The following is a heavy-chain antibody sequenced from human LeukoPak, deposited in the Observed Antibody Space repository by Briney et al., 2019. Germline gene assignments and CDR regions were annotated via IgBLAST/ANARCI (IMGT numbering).Heavy chain of an antibody. CDR3: AKKTYSSGWREPIDS. CDR2: IHNVGST. J-gene: IGHJ4*02. V-gene: IGHV4-39*01. CDR1: GGSVSNGIYY. D-gene: IGHD6-19*01. Sequence: PSETLSLTCTVSGGSVSNGIYYWGWIRQPPGKGLEWIGSIHNVGSTYYNPSLKSRVTVSVDTSKNQFSLNLSSVTAADTAVYYCAKKTYSSGWREPIDSWGRGTLVTVSS.